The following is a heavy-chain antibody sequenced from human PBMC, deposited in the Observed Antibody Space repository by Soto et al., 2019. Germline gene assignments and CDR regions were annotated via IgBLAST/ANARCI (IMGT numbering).Heavy chain of an antibody. D-gene: IGHD3-22*01. V-gene: IGHV4-61*01. Sequence: ETLSLTCTVSGGSVSSGSYYWSWIRQPPGKGLECVGYIYYSGSTNYNPSLKNRVTISVDTSKNQFSLKLSSVTAADTAVYYCERAGYDSSGYYSYYFDYWGQGTLVTVSS. CDR2: IYYSGST. CDR3: ERAGYDSSGYYSYYFDY. J-gene: IGHJ4*02. CDR1: GGSVSSGSYY.